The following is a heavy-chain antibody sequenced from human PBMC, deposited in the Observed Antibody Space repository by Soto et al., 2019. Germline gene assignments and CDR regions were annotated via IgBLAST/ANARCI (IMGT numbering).Heavy chain of an antibody. CDR2: IFHSGST. CDR1: GGSIRSNNR. Sequence: PSETLSLTCAVSGGSIRSNNRWSWVRQPPGKGLEWIGEIFHSGSTNYNPSLKTRVTISVDKSKNQFSLKLSSVTAADTAVYYCARVYSGSYSDYWGQGTLVTVSP. D-gene: IGHD1-26*01. J-gene: IGHJ4*02. V-gene: IGHV4-4*02. CDR3: ARVYSGSYSDY.